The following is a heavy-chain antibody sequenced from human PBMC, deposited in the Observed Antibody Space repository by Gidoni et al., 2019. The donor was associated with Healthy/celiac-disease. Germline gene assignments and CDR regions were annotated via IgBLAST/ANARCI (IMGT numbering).Heavy chain of an antibody. D-gene: IGHD6-6*01. V-gene: IGHV4-34*01. CDR3: ASGGGAARPLGGRWENWFDP. Sequence: QVQLQQWGAGLLKPSETLSLTCAVYGGSFSGYSWSWIRQPPGKGLEWIGEINHSGSTNYNPSLKSRVTISVDTSKNQFSLKLSSVTAADTAVYYCASGGGAARPLGGRWENWFDPWGQGTLVTVSS. CDR2: INHSGST. CDR1: GGSFSGYS. J-gene: IGHJ5*02.